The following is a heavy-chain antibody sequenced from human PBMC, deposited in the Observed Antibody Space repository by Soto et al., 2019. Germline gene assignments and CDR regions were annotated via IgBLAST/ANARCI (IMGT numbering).Heavy chain of an antibody. V-gene: IGHV3-7*03. CDR1: GFTFSDYY. Sequence: GGSLRLSCAASGFTFSDYYMSWVRQAPGKGLEWVANMDTDGSRKNYVDSVKGRFIISRDNAKNSLFLQMNSLRADDTAVYYCGRVPLDGNYANGVDVWGQGTTVTVSS. D-gene: IGHD4-17*01. J-gene: IGHJ6*02. CDR3: GRVPLDGNYANGVDV. CDR2: MDTDGSRK.